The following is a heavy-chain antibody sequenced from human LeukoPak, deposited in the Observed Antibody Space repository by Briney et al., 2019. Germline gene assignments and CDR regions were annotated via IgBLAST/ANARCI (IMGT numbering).Heavy chain of an antibody. J-gene: IGHJ4*02. V-gene: IGHV3-23*01. CDR3: AKDQRWESPHYLDS. D-gene: IGHD1-26*01. CDR1: GFTFSSSA. CDR2: ISASGGST. Sequence: GGSLRLSCAASGFTFSSSAMSWVRQVPGKGLEWVSGISASGGSTSYADSVRGRFTISRDNSKNTLYVQMNSLRDEDTAVCYCAKDQRWESPHYLDSWGQGTLVTVSS.